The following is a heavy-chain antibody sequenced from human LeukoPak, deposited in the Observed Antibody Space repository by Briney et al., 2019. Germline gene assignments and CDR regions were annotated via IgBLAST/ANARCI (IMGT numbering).Heavy chain of an antibody. J-gene: IGHJ4*02. CDR2: ISASNGNK. Sequence: AVTVSFKPSGYTFTSCGISWVRPAPGQGLAWVGWISASNGNKNYAQKLQGRDTTHTDTSTSTAYMELRSMISDDTAGYYFSRVPVSPVWFGEFSPSYSFDYWGQGTLVTVSS. CDR3: SRVPVSPVWFGEFSPSYSFDY. D-gene: IGHD3-10*01. V-gene: IGHV1-18*01. CDR1: GYTFTSCG.